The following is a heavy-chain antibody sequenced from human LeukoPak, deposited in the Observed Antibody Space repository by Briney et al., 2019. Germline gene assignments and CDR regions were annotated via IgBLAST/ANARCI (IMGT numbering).Heavy chain of an antibody. CDR2: IYYSGST. J-gene: IGHJ3*02. CDR3: ARVTTSAFDI. D-gene: IGHD4-17*01. V-gene: IGHV4-59*02. CDR1: GGSVSSYY. Sequence: PSETLSLTCTVSGGSVSSYYWSWIRQPPGKGLEWIGYIYYSGSTNYNPSLKSRVTVSVDTSKNQFSLKLSSVTAADTAVYYCARVTTSAFDIWGQGTMVTVSS.